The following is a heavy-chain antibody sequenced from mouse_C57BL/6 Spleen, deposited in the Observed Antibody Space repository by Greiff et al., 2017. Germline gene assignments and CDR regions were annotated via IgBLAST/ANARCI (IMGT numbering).Heavy chain of an antibody. CDR1: GFTFSDYY. V-gene: IGHV5-16*01. J-gene: IGHJ1*03. CDR2: INYDGSST. CDR3: ARNYDYPYWYFDV. Sequence: EVKLMESEGGLVQPGSSMKLSCTASGFTFSDYYMAWVRQVPEKGLEWVANINYDGSSTYYLDSLKSRFIISRDNAKNILYLQMSSLKSEDTATYYCARNYDYPYWYFDVWGTGTTVTVSS. D-gene: IGHD2-4*01.